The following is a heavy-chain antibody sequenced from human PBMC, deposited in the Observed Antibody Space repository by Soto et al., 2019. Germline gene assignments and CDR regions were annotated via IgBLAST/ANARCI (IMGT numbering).Heavy chain of an antibody. CDR1: GYTLTELS. CDR2: FDPEDGET. V-gene: IGHV1-24*01. Sequence: GSSVKVSCKVSGYTLTELSMHWVRQAPGKGLEWMGGFDPEDGETIYAQKFQGRVTMTEDTSTDTAYMELSSLRSEDTAVYYCATPSGSTLNWYYYYGMDVWGQGTTVTVSS. CDR3: ATPSGSTLNWYYYYGMDV. J-gene: IGHJ6*02. D-gene: IGHD1-26*01.